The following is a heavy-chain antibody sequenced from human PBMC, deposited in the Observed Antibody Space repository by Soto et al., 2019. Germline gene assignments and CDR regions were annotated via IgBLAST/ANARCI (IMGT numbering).Heavy chain of an antibody. V-gene: IGHV1-18*01. D-gene: IGHD3-3*01. CDR2: ISPSNGQT. CDR1: GYTFSNFG. J-gene: IGHJ4*02. CDR3: ARVIMIFGVANLGSYFDY. Sequence: QVQLVQSGTEVKKPGASVKVSCKASGYTFSNFGLSWVRQAPGQGLEWMGWISPSNGQTIYAQNFHGSVTMTTATSTATAHMELSSLISDDTAVYYCARVIMIFGVANLGSYFDYWGQGTRVTVSA.